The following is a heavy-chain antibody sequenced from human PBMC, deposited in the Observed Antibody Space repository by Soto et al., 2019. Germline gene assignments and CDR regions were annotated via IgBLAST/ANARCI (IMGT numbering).Heavy chain of an antibody. CDR1: GFTFSSYA. J-gene: IGHJ3*02. CDR3: AKDLFRDDYGDYGGAFDI. D-gene: IGHD4-17*01. V-gene: IGHV3-23*01. Sequence: GGSLRLSCAASGFTFSSYAMSWVRQAPGKGLEWVSAISGSGGSTYYADSVKGRFTISRDNSKNTLYLQMNSLRAEDTAVYYCAKDLFRDDYGDYGGAFDIWGQGTMVTVSS. CDR2: ISGSGGST.